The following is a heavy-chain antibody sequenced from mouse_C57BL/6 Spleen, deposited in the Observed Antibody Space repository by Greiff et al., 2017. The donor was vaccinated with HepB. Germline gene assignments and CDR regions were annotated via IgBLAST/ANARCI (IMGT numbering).Heavy chain of an antibody. Sequence: VQLQQPGAELVRPGSSVKLSCKASGYTFTSYWMHWVKQRPIQGLEWIGNIDPSDSETHYNQKFKDKATLTVDKSSSTAYMQLSSLTSEDSAVYYCARRGHSSGYDYAMDYWGQGTSVTVSS. CDR2: IDPSDSET. V-gene: IGHV1-52*01. CDR1: GYTFTSYW. CDR3: ARRGHSSGYDYAMDY. J-gene: IGHJ4*01. D-gene: IGHD3-2*02.